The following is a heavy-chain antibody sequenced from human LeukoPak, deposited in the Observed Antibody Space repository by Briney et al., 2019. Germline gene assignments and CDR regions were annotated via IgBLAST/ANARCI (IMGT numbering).Heavy chain of an antibody. J-gene: IGHJ5*02. Sequence: SETLSLTRTVSGGSISSYYWSWIRQPPGKGLEWIGYIYYSGSTNYNPSLKSRVTISVDTSKNQFSLKLSSVTAADTAVYYCARDAVARRFDPWGQGTLVTVSS. V-gene: IGHV4-59*01. D-gene: IGHD5-12*01. CDR1: GGSISSYY. CDR3: ARDAVARRFDP. CDR2: IYYSGST.